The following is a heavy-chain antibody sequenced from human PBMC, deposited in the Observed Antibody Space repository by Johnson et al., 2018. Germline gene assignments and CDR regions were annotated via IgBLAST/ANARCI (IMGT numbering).Heavy chain of an antibody. CDR1: GSTFSNHW. V-gene: IGHV3-74*02. Sequence: EQLGQSGGGLVQPGGSLRLSCAASGSTFSNHWRHWVRQGPGKGPRWVSFINNAGTFATHADSVRGRFSISRANAKNTVYLQRNRLRDEDTGVYYCVRGSGAFDSWGQGTHVTVS. J-gene: IGHJ4*02. CDR2: INNAGTFA. CDR3: VRGSGAFDS. D-gene: IGHD1-1*01.